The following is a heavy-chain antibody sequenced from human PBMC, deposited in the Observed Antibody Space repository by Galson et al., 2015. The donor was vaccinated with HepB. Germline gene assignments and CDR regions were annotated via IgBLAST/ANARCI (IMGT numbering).Heavy chain of an antibody. CDR1: GFSFSDHF. J-gene: IGHJ5*02. CDR3: TRGPSIRRGYSNWFDP. CDR2: TRKQGNGYTT. V-gene: IGHV3-72*01. Sequence: SLRLSCAASGFSFSDHFMDWVRQAPGKGLEWVGRTRKQGNGYTTEYAAPVKGRFSISRDDSKSSLYLQMNSLETEDTAVYYCTRGPSIRRGYSNWFDPWGQGTLVTVSS. D-gene: IGHD3-22*01.